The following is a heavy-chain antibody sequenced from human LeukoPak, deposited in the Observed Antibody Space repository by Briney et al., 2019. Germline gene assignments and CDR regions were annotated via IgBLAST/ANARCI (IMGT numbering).Heavy chain of an antibody. Sequence: SQTLSLTSADSGGSFSGYYWSWIRQPPGKGLEWIGEINHSGSTNYNPSLKSRVTISVDTSKNQFSLRLSSVTAADTAVYYCARGRGRWLQLTRYFDYWGQGTLVTVSS. CDR2: INHSGST. CDR3: ARGRGRWLQLTRYFDY. J-gene: IGHJ4*02. V-gene: IGHV4-34*01. D-gene: IGHD5-24*01. CDR1: GGSFSGYY.